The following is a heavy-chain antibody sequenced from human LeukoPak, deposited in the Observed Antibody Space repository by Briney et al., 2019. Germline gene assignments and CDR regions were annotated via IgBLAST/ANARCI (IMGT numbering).Heavy chain of an antibody. V-gene: IGHV3-30*04. J-gene: IGHJ4*02. CDR2: TSYDGSNK. CDR1: GFTFSSYA. D-gene: IGHD3-22*01. CDR3: ARNSPDSSGYHRGYYFDY. Sequence: GGSLRLSCAASGFTFSSYAMQGVRQARGKGLEWVAVTSYDGSNKSYADSVKGRFTISRDNPKKMLYLQMNSLRAEDTAVYYCARNSPDSSGYHRGYYFDYWGQGTLVTVSS.